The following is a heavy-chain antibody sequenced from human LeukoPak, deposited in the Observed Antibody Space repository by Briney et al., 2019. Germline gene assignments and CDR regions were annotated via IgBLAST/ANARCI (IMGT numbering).Heavy chain of an antibody. CDR1: GYTFTSYY. Sequence: ASVKVSCKASGYTFTSYYMHWVRQDPGQGLEWMGIINPSGGSTSYAQKFQGRVTMTRDTSTSTVYMELSSLRSEDTAVYYCARGGIVVVPAAPMDYWGQGTLVTVSS. CDR3: ARGGIVVVPAAPMDY. J-gene: IGHJ4*02. CDR2: INPSGGST. V-gene: IGHV1-46*01. D-gene: IGHD2-2*01.